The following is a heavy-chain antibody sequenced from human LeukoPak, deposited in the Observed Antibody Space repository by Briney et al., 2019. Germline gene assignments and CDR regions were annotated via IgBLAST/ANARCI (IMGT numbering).Heavy chain of an antibody. V-gene: IGHV4-39*01. D-gene: IGHD5-12*01. CDR3: ARSIGDIVATISLGHDNWFDP. J-gene: IGHJ5*02. CDR1: GGSISSNSYY. CDR2: IFYSGRT. Sequence: SEXXSLTCTVSGGSISSNSYYWGWIRQPPGRGMEWVGNIFYSGRTYYTQSLKSRVNISIDTYKKQFSLRLNSVTAADTAVYYCARSIGDIVATISLGHDNWFDPWGQGTLVTVSS.